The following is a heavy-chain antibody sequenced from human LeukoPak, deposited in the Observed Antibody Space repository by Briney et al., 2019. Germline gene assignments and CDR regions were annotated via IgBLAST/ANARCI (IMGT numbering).Heavy chain of an antibody. CDR2: INPNSGGT. Sequence: GASVKVSCKASGYSFSDYGFTWVRQAPGQGLEWMGWINPNSGGTNYAQKFQGRVTMTRDTSISTAYMEVSRLRSDDTAVYYCARDLRIRDDYSILFDYWGQGTLVTVSS. J-gene: IGHJ4*02. CDR1: GYSFSDYG. V-gene: IGHV1-2*02. CDR3: ARDLRIRDDYSILFDY. D-gene: IGHD4-11*01.